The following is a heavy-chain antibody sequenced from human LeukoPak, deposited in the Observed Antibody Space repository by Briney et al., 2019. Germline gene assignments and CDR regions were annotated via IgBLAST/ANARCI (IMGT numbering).Heavy chain of an antibody. CDR3: AKVLSTTVTIDFDY. D-gene: IGHD4-11*01. Sequence: PGGSLRLSCAASGFTFSIYSMNWVRQAPGKGLEWVSAISGSGGSTYYADSVKGRFTISRDNSKNTLYLQMNSLRAEDTAVYYCAKVLSTTVTIDFDYWGQGTMVTVSS. V-gene: IGHV3-23*01. J-gene: IGHJ4*02. CDR2: ISGSGGST. CDR1: GFTFSIYS.